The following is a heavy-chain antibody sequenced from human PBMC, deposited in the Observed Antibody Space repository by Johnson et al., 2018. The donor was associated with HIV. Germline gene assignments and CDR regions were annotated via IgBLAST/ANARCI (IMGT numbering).Heavy chain of an antibody. V-gene: IGHV3-30*02. CDR1: GFTFSSYG. J-gene: IGHJ3*02. Sequence: QVQLVESGGGVVQPGGSLRLSCAASGFTFSSYGMHWVRQAPGKGLEWVAFIRYDGSNKYYADSVKGRFTISRDNSKNTLYLQMNSLRAEDTAVYYCARVSTMIVVARNDAFDIWGQGTMVTVSS. D-gene: IGHD3-22*01. CDR2: IRYDGSNK. CDR3: ARVSTMIVVARNDAFDI.